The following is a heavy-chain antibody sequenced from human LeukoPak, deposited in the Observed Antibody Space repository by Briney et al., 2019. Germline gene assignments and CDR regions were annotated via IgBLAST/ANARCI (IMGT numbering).Heavy chain of an antibody. CDR1: GGSISSYY. J-gene: IGHJ5*02. Sequence: SETLSLTCTVSGGSISSYYWSWIRQPPGKGLEWIGHIYYSGSTNYNPSLKSRVTISVDTSKNQFSLQLSSVTAADTAVYYCAREFSSGPSHWFDPRGQGTLVTVSS. CDR3: AREFSSGPSHWFDP. V-gene: IGHV4-59*01. CDR2: IYYSGST. D-gene: IGHD6-25*01.